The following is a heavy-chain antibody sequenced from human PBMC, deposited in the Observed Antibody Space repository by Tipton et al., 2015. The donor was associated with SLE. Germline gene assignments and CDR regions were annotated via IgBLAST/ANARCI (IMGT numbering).Heavy chain of an antibody. D-gene: IGHD6-13*01. V-gene: IGHV4-4*07. CDR1: GGSISSYY. Sequence: TLSLTCTVSGGSISSYYWSWIRQPAGKGLGWIGRIYTSGSTNYNPSLKSRVTMSVDTPKNQFSLKLSSVTAADTAVYYWARLVAAADEAFDIWGKGTMVTVSS. CDR3: ARLVAAADEAFDI. CDR2: IYTSGST. J-gene: IGHJ3*02.